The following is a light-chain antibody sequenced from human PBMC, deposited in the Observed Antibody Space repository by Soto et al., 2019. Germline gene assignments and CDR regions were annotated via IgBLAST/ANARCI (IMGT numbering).Light chain of an antibody. CDR3: QQYNNWPPLT. V-gene: IGKV3-15*01. J-gene: IGKJ4*01. CDR1: QSVSSN. CDR2: GAS. Sequence: EIVMTQSPATLSVSPGERATLSCRASQSVSSNLAWYQQKPGQAPRLLMYGASTRATGIPARFSGSGSGTEXTLTTSSLQSADFAVYYCQQYNNWPPLTFGGGTKVEIK.